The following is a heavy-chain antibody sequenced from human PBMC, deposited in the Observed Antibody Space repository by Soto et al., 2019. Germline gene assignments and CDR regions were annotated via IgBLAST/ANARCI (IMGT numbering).Heavy chain of an antibody. D-gene: IGHD5-18*01. CDR2: IFSNDEK. J-gene: IGHJ6*02. V-gene: IGHV2-26*01. Sequence: QVTLKESGPVLVKPTETLTLTCTVSGFSLSNARLGVSWIRQPPVKALEWLAHIFSNDEKSYSTSLKSRLTIFNDTTKSQVVLTMTNMDPVDTATYYCARIERVTQRWSTEVYYYYYGMDVWGQGTTVTVSS. CDR1: GFSLSNARLG. CDR3: ARIERVTQRWSTEVYYYYYGMDV.